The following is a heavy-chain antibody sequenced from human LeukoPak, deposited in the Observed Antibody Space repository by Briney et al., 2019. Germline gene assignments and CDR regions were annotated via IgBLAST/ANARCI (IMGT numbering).Heavy chain of an antibody. CDR3: ARVVAGSNWFDP. J-gene: IGHJ5*02. CDR1: GGSISSSSYY. Sequence: SETLSLTCTVSGGSISSSSYYWGWIRQPPGKGLEWIGSIYYSGSTYYNPSLKSRVTISVDTSKNQFSLQLNSVTPEDTAVYYCARVVAGSNWFDPWGQGTLVTVSS. CDR2: IYYSGST. D-gene: IGHD6-19*01. V-gene: IGHV4-39*07.